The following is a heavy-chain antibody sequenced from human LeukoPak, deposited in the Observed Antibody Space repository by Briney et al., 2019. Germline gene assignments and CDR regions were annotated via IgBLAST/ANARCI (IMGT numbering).Heavy chain of an antibody. J-gene: IGHJ6*03. CDR3: ASSGIAVAGLLYYYMDV. D-gene: IGHD6-19*01. CDR2: IYYSGST. Sequence: SETLSLTCTVSGGSISSYYWSWIRQPPGKGLEWIGYIYYSGSTNYNPSLKSRVTISVDTSKNQFSLKLSSVTVADTAVYYCASSGIAVAGLLYYYMDVWGKGTTVTVSS. CDR1: GGSISSYY. V-gene: IGHV4-59*01.